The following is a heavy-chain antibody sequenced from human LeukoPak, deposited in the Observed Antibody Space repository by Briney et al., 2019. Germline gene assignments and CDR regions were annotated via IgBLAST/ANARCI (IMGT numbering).Heavy chain of an antibody. Sequence: ASVKVSCKASGYTFTSYYMHWVRQAPGQGLEWMGIINPSGGSTSYAQKFQGRVTMARDTATSKVYMELTSLTSEDTAVYYCAGDPVLRHFDWLAGWFDPWGQGTLVTVSS. V-gene: IGHV1-46*01. CDR3: AGDPVLRHFDWLAGWFDP. J-gene: IGHJ5*02. D-gene: IGHD3-9*01. CDR2: INPSGGST. CDR1: GYTFTSYY.